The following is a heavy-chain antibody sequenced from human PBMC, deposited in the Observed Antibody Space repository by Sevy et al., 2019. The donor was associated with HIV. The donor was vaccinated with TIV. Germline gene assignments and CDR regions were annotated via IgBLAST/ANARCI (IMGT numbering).Heavy chain of an antibody. CDR2: FDPEDGET. V-gene: IGHV1-24*01. D-gene: IGHD3-22*01. CDR1: GYTLTGLS. J-gene: IGHJ4*02. CDR3: ATAREYYQDSSGYLDF. Sequence: ASVKVSCKVSGYTLTGLSMHWVRQAPGKGLEWMGRFDPEDGETIYEQNFQARVTLTEDTSRDIAYMELSSLGDEDTAVYYCATAREYYQDSSGYLDFWGQGTLVTVSS.